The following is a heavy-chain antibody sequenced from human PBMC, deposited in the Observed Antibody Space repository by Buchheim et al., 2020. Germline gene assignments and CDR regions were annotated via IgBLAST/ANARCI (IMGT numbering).Heavy chain of an antibody. Sequence: EVQLVESGGGLVQPGGSLRLSCAASGFSFSSYWMHWVRQAPGRGLVWVSRITSVGSGTGYADSVTGRSTISSDNAKNTLYLQMNSLSPEDTAVYFCARAIAATANPNWFDPWGQGTL. D-gene: IGHD6-25*01. CDR3: ARAIAATANPNWFDP. V-gene: IGHV3-74*01. CDR1: GFSFSSYW. J-gene: IGHJ5*02. CDR2: ITSVGSGT.